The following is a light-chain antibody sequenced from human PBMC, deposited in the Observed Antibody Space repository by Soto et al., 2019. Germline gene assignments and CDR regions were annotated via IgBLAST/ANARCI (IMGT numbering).Light chain of an antibody. CDR1: QSVSSSY. J-gene: IGKJ3*01. CDR3: QQFDSSPLFT. Sequence: EIVLTQSPGTLSLCPGERATLSCSASQSVSSSYLACYQPKPGQAPRLLIYGASSRATGIPDRFSGSESGTDFNLTISKLANEEFDVYYGQQFDSSPLFTFGPGTKVYV. V-gene: IGKV3-20*01. CDR2: GAS.